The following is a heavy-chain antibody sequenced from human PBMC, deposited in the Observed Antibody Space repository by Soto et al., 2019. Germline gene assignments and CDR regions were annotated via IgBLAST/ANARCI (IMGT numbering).Heavy chain of an antibody. Sequence: ASVKVSCKASGYTFTSYGISWVRQAPGQGLEWMGWISAYNCKTKYAQKLQGRVTMSTDTSTSTAYMELRSLRSVDTAVYYCAREKYQGDWFDPWGQGTLVTVSS. CDR2: ISAYNCKT. J-gene: IGHJ5*02. V-gene: IGHV1-18*01. D-gene: IGHD2-2*01. CDR1: GYTFTSYG. CDR3: AREKYQGDWFDP.